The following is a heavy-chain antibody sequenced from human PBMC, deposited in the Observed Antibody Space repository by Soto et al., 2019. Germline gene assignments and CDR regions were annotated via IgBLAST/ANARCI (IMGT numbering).Heavy chain of an antibody. CDR1: GVSFSRSG. Sequence: PGGSLRLSCAASGVSFSRSGMHWVRQAPGKGLEWVAVLWCEGNKEYYADSVKGRFIISRDNSKNTLYLQMNSLRAADTAVYYCARDGQRSSSHYYYGMDVWGQGTTVTVSS. CDR3: ARDGQRSSSHYYYGMDV. J-gene: IGHJ6*02. CDR2: LWCEGNKE. V-gene: IGHV3-33*01. D-gene: IGHD6-13*01.